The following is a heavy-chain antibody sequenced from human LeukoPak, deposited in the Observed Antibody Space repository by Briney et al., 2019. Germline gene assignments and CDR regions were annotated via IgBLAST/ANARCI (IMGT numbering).Heavy chain of an antibody. CDR2: INHSGST. Sequence: SETLSLTCAVYGGSFSGYYWSWIRQPPGKGLEWIEEINHSGSTNYNPSLKSRVTISVDTSKNQFSLKLSSVTAADTAVYYCARGGHCSSTSCSVYWFDPWGQGTLVTFSS. CDR1: GGSFSGYY. D-gene: IGHD2-2*01. V-gene: IGHV4-34*01. CDR3: ARGGHCSSTSCSVYWFDP. J-gene: IGHJ5*02.